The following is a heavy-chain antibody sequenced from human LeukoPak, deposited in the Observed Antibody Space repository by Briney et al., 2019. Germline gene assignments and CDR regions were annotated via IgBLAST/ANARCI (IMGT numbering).Heavy chain of an antibody. Sequence: SETLSRTGTGSGGSINSYYWIWMRQPPGKGLEWSVYIYYSGSTNYKPSLKSTVTISVDTSKNQFSLKLSSVTAADTAVYYCASSTLPQQLDEWGQGTLVTVSS. CDR3: ASSTLPQQLDE. CDR2: IYYSGST. CDR1: GGSINSYY. V-gene: IGHV4-59*01. J-gene: IGHJ4*02. D-gene: IGHD6-13*01.